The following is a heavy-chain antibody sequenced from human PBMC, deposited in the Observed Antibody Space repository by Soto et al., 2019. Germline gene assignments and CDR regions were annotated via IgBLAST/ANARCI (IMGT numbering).Heavy chain of an antibody. CDR2: INHSGST. J-gene: IGHJ6*02. CDR3: ARGGLLRFLAVDYYGMDV. Sequence: SETLSLTCAVYGGSFSGYYWSWIRQPPGKGLEWIGEINHSGSTNYNPSLKSRVTISVDTSKNQFSLKLSSVTAADTAVYYCARGGLLRFLAVDYYGMDVWGQGTTVTVSS. CDR1: GGSFSGYY. D-gene: IGHD3-3*01. V-gene: IGHV4-34*01.